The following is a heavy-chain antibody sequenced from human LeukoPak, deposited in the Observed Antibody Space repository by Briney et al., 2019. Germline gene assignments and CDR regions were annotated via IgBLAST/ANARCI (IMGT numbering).Heavy chain of an antibody. D-gene: IGHD5-12*01. V-gene: IGHV4-59*01. J-gene: IGHJ5*02. CDR1: GGSIGSYY. CDR3: ARGGCGYALNWFDP. Sequence: PSETLSLTCTVSGGSIGSYYWSWIRQPPGKGLEWIGHISYSGSTNYNPSLKSRVTISVDTSKNQFSLKLSSVTAADTAVYYCARGGCGYALNWFDPWGQGTLVTVSS. CDR2: ISYSGST.